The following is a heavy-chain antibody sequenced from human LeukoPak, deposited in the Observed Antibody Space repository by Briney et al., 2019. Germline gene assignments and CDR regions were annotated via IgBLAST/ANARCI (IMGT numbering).Heavy chain of an antibody. CDR2: ISGSGVGT. CDR1: GFTFSSYA. Sequence: GGSLRLSCAASGFTFSSYAMSWVRQAPGKGLEWVSSISGSGVGTYYADSVKGRFTFFRDNSKNTLYLQMNSLRAEDTAVYYCAKISSSSCTDYWGQGTLVTVSS. V-gene: IGHV3-23*01. J-gene: IGHJ4*02. CDR3: AKISSSSCTDY. D-gene: IGHD6-19*01.